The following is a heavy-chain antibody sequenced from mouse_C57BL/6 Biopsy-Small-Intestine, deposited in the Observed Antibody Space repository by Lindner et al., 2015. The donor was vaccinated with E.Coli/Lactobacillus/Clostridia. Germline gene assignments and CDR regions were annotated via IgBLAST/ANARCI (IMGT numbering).Heavy chain of an antibody. V-gene: IGHV5-17*01. J-gene: IGHJ4*01. Sequence: VQLQESGGGLVKPGGSLKLSCAASGFTFSDYGMHWVRQAPEKGLEWVAYISSGSSTIYYADTVKGRFTISRDSAKNTLFLQMTSLRSEDTAMYYCARPHYYAMDYWGQGTSVTVSS. CDR3: ARPHYYAMDY. CDR1: GFTFSDYG. CDR2: ISSGSSTI.